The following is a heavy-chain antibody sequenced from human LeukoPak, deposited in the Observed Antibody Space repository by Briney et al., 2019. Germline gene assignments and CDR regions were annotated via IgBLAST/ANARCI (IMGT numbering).Heavy chain of an antibody. Sequence: ASVKVSCKVSGYTLTELSMHWVRQAPGQGLEWMGWINTNTGSPAYAQGFTGRFVFSLDTSVSTAYLQISSLKAEDTAVYYCAGGADYGDYVGNFDYWGQGTLVTVSS. CDR2: INTNTGSP. CDR1: GYTLTELS. V-gene: IGHV7-4-1*02. CDR3: AGGADYGDYVGNFDY. J-gene: IGHJ4*02. D-gene: IGHD4-17*01.